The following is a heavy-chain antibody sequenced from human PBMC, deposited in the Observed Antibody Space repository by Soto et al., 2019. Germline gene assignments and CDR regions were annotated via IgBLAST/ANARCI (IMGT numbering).Heavy chain of an antibody. Sequence: QVQLVQSGAEVKKPGASVKVSCKASGYTFTSYGISWVRQAPGQGLEWRGWISAYNGNTNYAQKLQGRVTMTTDTSTSTAYMELRSLRADDTAVYYCARDLIVVVVAATPPGWFDPWGQGTLVTVSS. J-gene: IGHJ5*02. CDR1: GYTFTSYG. CDR2: ISAYNGNT. D-gene: IGHD2-15*01. V-gene: IGHV1-18*01. CDR3: ARDLIVVVVAATPPGWFDP.